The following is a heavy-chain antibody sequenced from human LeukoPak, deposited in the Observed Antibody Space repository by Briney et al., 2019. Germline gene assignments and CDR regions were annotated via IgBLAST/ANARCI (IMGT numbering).Heavy chain of an antibody. J-gene: IGHJ4*02. V-gene: IGHV3-7*01. CDR2: INQDGSQT. CDR3: ARDSSPRYSGYDWVY. CDR1: GFAFSDYW. D-gene: IGHD5-12*01. Sequence: GGSLRLSCTASGFAFSDYWMSWVRQAPGKGLEWLANINQDGSQTSYVDSVRGRFTVSRDNAKNSLYLQMNSLRADDTAVYYCARDSSPRYSGYDWVYWGRGTLVTVCS.